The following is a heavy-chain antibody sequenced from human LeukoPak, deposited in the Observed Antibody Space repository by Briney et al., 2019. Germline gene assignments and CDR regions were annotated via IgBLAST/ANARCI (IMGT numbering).Heavy chain of an antibody. V-gene: IGHV3-30*02. CDR1: GFTFNTYG. J-gene: IGHJ4*02. D-gene: IGHD3-22*01. CDR2: IRYDGHSQ. CDR3: AKDMESAYDCSGYYSPFDS. Sequence: PGGSLRLSCAASGFTFNTYGMHWVRQAPGKGLEWVAFIRYDGHSQYFADSVKGRFIISRDNSKNTLFLQMNSLRAEDTAVYYCAKDMESAYDCSGYYSPFDSWAQGTLVTVSS.